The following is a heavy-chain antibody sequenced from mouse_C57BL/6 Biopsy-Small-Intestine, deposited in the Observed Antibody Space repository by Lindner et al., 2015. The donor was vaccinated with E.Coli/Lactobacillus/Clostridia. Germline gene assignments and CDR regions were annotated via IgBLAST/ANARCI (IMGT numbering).Heavy chain of an antibody. CDR2: IYPRDGTT. CDR3: ARGGVYDGFSWYFDV. CDR1: GYTLAIYD. Sequence: VQLQESGPELVKPGASVKLSCKASGYTLAIYDVNWVKQRPGQGLEWIGWIYPRDGTTKYSEKFKGKATLTVDIFSSTAYMELHSLTSEDSAVYFCARGGVYDGFSWYFDVWGTGTTVTVSS. V-gene: IGHV1-85*01. J-gene: IGHJ1*03. D-gene: IGHD2-3*01.